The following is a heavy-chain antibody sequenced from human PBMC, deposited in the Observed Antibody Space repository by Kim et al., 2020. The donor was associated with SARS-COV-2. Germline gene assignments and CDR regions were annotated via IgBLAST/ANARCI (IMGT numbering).Heavy chain of an antibody. J-gene: IGHJ4*02. D-gene: IGHD1-26*01. Sequence: GGSLRLSCAASGFTFSSYSMNWVRQAPGKGLEWVSSISSSSSYIYYADSVKGRFTISRDNAKNSLYLQMNSLRAEDTAVYYCAREELNSGSYPFDYWGQGTLVTVSS. V-gene: IGHV3-21*01. CDR3: AREELNSGSYPFDY. CDR2: ISSSSSYI. CDR1: GFTFSSYS.